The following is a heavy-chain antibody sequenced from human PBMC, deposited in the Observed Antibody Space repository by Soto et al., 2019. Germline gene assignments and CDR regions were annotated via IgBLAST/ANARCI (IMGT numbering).Heavy chain of an antibody. D-gene: IGHD3-16*02. CDR1: GFSLSNARMG. CDR2: IFSNDEE. J-gene: IGHJ6*02. CDR3: ARILYDYVWGSYRYTSYYYGMDV. Sequence: QVTLKESGPVLVKPTETLTLTCTVSGFSLSNARMGVSWIRQPPGKALEWLAHIFSNDEESYSTSLKSRLTISKDTSKSQVVLTMTNMDPVDTATYYCARILYDYVWGSYRYTSYYYGMDVWGQGTTVTVSS. V-gene: IGHV2-26*01.